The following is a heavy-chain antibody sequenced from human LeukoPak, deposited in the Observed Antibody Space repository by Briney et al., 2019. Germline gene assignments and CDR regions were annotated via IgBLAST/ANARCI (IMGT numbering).Heavy chain of an antibody. D-gene: IGHD4-23*01. J-gene: IGHJ2*01. V-gene: IGHV4-38-2*01. Sequence: SETLSLTCAVSGYSISSGYYWGWIRQPPGNGLEWIGSIYHSGSTYYNPSLKSRVTISVDTSKNQFSLKLSSVTAADTAVYYCARPVTVVTPDWYFDLWGRGTLVTVSS. CDR3: ARPVTVVTPDWYFDL. CDR2: IYHSGST. CDR1: GYSISSGYY.